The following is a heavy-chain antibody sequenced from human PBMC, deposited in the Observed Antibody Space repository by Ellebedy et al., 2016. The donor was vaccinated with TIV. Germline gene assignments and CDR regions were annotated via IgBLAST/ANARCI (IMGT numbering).Heavy chain of an antibody. Sequence: PGGSLRLSCAASGFTFSSYALHWVRQAPGKGLHWVAVIGNTGTARFYADPVKGRFTISRDNSKNTVDLQMNSLRAEDTALYYCARATRVAGSPNSLIDYWGQGILVTVSS. CDR3: ARATRVAGSPNSLIDY. V-gene: IGHV3-30*07. J-gene: IGHJ4*02. D-gene: IGHD6-19*01. CDR1: GFTFSSYA. CDR2: IGNTGTAR.